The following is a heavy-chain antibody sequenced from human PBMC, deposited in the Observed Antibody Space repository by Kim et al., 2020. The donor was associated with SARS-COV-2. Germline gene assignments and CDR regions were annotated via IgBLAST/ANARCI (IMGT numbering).Heavy chain of an antibody. CDR3: ARGSRVGATRDY. CDR2: MNPNSGNT. CDR1: GYTFTSYD. V-gene: IGHV1-8*01. J-gene: IGHJ4*02. D-gene: IGHD1-26*01. Sequence: ASVKVSCKASGYTFTSYDINWVRQATGQGLEWMGWMNPNSGNTGYAQKFQGRVTMTRNTSISTAYMELSSLRSEDTAVYYCARGSRVGATRDYWGQGTLVTVSS.